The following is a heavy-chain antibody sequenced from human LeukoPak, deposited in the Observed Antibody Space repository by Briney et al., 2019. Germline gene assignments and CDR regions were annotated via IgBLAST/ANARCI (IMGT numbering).Heavy chain of an antibody. J-gene: IGHJ4*02. V-gene: IGHV4-34*01. CDR1: GGSFSGYY. D-gene: IGHD5-12*01. CDR3: ARRSNSGYDF. Sequence: SETLSLTCAAYGGSFSGYYWSWIRQPPGKGLEWIGEINHSGSTNYNPSLKSRVTISVDTSKNQFSLKLSSVTAADTAVYYCARRSNSGYDFWGQGTLVTVSS. CDR2: INHSGST.